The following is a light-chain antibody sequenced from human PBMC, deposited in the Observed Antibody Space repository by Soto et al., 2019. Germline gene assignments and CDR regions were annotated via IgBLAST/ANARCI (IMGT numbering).Light chain of an antibody. Sequence: DLQMTQSPSTLSGSVGDRVTITCRASQTISSWLAWYQQKPGKAPQLLSSKASTLKSGVPSGFSGSGSGTEFTLTISSLQPDDFATYYCQPYNGYSEAFGQGTKVELK. V-gene: IGKV1-5*03. CDR1: QTISSW. J-gene: IGKJ1*01. CDR2: KAS. CDR3: QPYNGYSEA.